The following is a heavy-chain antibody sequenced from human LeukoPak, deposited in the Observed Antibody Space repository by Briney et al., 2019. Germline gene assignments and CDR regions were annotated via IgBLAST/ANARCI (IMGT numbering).Heavy chain of an antibody. CDR3: AELGITMIGGV. D-gene: IGHD3-10*02. CDR1: GFTFSAYW. J-gene: IGHJ6*04. Sequence: GGSLRLSCAASGFTFSAYWMHWVRQVPGKGLVWVSRINNDGTATFFADSVKGRFTISRDNAKNSLYLQMNSLRAEDTAVYYCAELGITMIGGVWGKGTTVTISS. V-gene: IGHV3-74*01. CDR2: INNDGTAT.